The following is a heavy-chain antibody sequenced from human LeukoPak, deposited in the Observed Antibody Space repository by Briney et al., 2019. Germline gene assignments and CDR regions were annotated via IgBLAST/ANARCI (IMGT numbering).Heavy chain of an antibody. Sequence: SETLSLTCAVYGGSFSGYYWSWIRQPPGKGLEWIGEINHSGSTNYNPSLKSRVTISVDTSKNQFSLKLSSVTAADTAVYYCARDPYYYGSGSTWGQGTLSPSPQ. V-gene: IGHV4-34*01. CDR3: ARDPYYYGSGST. CDR1: GGSFSGYY. CDR2: INHSGST. D-gene: IGHD3-10*01. J-gene: IGHJ5*02.